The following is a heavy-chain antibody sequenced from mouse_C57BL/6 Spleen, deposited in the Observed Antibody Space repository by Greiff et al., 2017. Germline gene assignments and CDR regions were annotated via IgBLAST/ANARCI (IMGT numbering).Heavy chain of an antibody. CDR1: GYTFTSYW. CDR2: IDPSDSYT. CDR3: AKDDDGYPFFAY. J-gene: IGHJ3*01. Sequence: VQLQQPGAELVRPGTSVKLSCKASGYTFTSYWMHWVKQRPGQGLEWIGVIDPSDSYTNYNQKFKGKATLTVDTSSSTAYMQLSSLTSEDSAVYYCAKDDDGYPFFAYWGQGTLVTVSA. V-gene: IGHV1-59*01. D-gene: IGHD2-3*01.